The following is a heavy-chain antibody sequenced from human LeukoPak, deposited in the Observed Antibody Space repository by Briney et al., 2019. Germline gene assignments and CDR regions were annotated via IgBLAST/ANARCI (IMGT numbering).Heavy chain of an antibody. D-gene: IGHD5-12*01. J-gene: IGHJ4*02. CDR1: GGTFSSYA. CDR3: ARVGGRRGYSGYDIDY. CDR2: IIPIFGTA. Sequence: SVKASCKASGGTFSSYAISWVRQAPGQGLEWMGGIIPIFGTANYAQKFQGRVTITADESTSTAYMELSSLRSEDTAVYYCARVGGRRGYSGYDIDYWGQGTLVTVSS. V-gene: IGHV1-69*13.